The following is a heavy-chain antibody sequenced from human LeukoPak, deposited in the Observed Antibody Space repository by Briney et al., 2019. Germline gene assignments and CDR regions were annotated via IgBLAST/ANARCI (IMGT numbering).Heavy chain of an antibody. V-gene: IGHV3-23*01. J-gene: IGHJ4*02. Sequence: PGGSLRLSCAASGFTFSSYAMSWVRQAPGKGLEWVSAISGSGGNTYYADSVKGRFTISRDNSKNTLYLQMNSLRAEDTAVYYCAKVAHYYDSSGYCDYWGQGTMVTVSS. D-gene: IGHD3-22*01. CDR1: GFTFSSYA. CDR2: ISGSGGNT. CDR3: AKVAHYYDSSGYCDY.